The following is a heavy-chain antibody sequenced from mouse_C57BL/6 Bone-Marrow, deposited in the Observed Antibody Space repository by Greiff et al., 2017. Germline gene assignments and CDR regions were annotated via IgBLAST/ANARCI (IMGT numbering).Heavy chain of an antibody. CDR3: ARRLYYGSRGDWYFDV. CDR1: GFTFSDFY. CDR2: SRNKANDYTT. Sequence: EVMLVESGGGLVQSGRSLRLSCATSGFTFSDFYMEWVRQAPGKGLEWIAASRNKANDYTTEYSASVKGRFIVSRDTSQSLLYLQMNALRAEDTAIYYCARRLYYGSRGDWYFDVWGTGTTVTVSS. J-gene: IGHJ1*03. V-gene: IGHV7-1*01. D-gene: IGHD1-1*01.